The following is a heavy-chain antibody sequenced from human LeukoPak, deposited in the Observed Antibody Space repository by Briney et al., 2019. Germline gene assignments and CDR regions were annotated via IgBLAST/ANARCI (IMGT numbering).Heavy chain of an antibody. V-gene: IGHV3-73*01. CDR3: TRFAGYESL. D-gene: IGHD5-12*01. Sequence: GGSLRLSCAASGFTFSDSTMHWVRQASGNGLEWVGRVKNRANSYATAYAASVTGRFTISRDDSKNTAYLQMNSLTTEDTAMYYCTRFAGYESLWGQGTLVTVSS. J-gene: IGHJ4*02. CDR2: VKNRANSYAT. CDR1: GFTFSDST.